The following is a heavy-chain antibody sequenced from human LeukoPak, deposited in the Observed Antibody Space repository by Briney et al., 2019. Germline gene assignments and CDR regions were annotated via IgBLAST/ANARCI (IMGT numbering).Heavy chain of an antibody. CDR2: IRYDGSNK. J-gene: IGHJ3*02. CDR1: GFTFSSYA. D-gene: IGHD6-19*01. V-gene: IGHV3-30*02. CDR3: AKDLVVAGTVEAFDI. Sequence: GGSLRLSCAASGFTFSSYAMSWVRQAPGKGLEWVAFIRYDGSNKYYADSVKGRFTISRDNSKNTLYLQMDSLRAEDTAVYYCAKDLVVAGTVEAFDIWGQGTMVTVSS.